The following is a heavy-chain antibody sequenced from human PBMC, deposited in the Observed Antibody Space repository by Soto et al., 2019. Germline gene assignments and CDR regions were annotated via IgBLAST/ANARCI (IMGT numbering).Heavy chain of an antibody. CDR1: TFSSYG. J-gene: IGHJ6*02. Sequence: TFSSYGMHWVRQAPGKGLEWVAVIWYDGSNKYYADSVKGRFTISRDNSKNTLYLQMNSLRAEDTAVYYCARDRMTIFGIVIINGMDVWGQGTTVTVSS. CDR3: ARDRMTIFGIVIINGMDV. CDR2: IWYDGSNK. D-gene: IGHD3-3*01. V-gene: IGHV3-30*19.